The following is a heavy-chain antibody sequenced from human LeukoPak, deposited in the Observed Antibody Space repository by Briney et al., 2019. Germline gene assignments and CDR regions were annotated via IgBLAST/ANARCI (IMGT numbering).Heavy chain of an antibody. J-gene: IGHJ3*01. CDR2: IYPGDSDT. Sequence: GESLKISCKTSGYSFTTYWIDWVRQMPGKGLEWMGIIYPGDSDTTYSPSFQGQVTISVDKSTSTAYPQWTSLKASDTAMYYCARHQSGRRYDALDVWGQGTMVTVSS. CDR3: ARHQSGRRYDALDV. D-gene: IGHD3-3*01. V-gene: IGHV5-51*01. CDR1: GYSFTTYW.